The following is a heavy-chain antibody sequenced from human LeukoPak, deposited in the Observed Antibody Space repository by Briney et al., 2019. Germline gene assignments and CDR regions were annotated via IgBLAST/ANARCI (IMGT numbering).Heavy chain of an antibody. CDR2: INPHSGGT. Sequence: ASVKVSCKASGYTFPGYYIHWVRQAPGQGLEWMGWINPHSGGTNYAQKFQGGVTMTRATSISTVYMELSRLRSDDAALYYCARTLYIAAVPGGFDYWGQGTLITVSS. J-gene: IGHJ4*02. V-gene: IGHV1-2*02. CDR1: GYTFPGYY. CDR3: ARTLYIAAVPGGFDY. D-gene: IGHD6-13*01.